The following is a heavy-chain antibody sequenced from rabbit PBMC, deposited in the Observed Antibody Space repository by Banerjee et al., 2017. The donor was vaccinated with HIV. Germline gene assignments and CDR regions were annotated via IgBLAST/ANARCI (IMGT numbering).Heavy chain of an antibody. J-gene: IGHJ6*01. CDR1: GFSLSSSVY. CDR2: IYPDYGST. D-gene: IGHD1-1*01. Sequence: QSLEESGGGLVQPGASLTLTCTASGFSLSSSVYMCWVRQAPGKGLEWIACIYPDYGSTDYASWVNGRFTISKTSSTTVTLQMTSLTAADTATYFCARSYGGSSGYYIKLWGPGTLVTVS. CDR3: ARSYGGSSGYYIKL. V-gene: IGHV1S40*01.